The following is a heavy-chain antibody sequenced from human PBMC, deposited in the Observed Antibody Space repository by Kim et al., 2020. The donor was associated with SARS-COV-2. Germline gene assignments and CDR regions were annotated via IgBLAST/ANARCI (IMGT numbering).Heavy chain of an antibody. CDR3: ARPLSYGSESYPNFQH. D-gene: IGHD3-10*01. V-gene: IGHV4-34*01. J-gene: IGHJ1*01. Sequence: SETLSLTCAVYGGSFSGYYWSWIRQPPGKGLEWIGEINHSGSTNYNPSLKSRVTISVDTSKNQFSLKLSSVTAADTAVYYCARPLSYGSESYPNFQHWGQGTLVTVS. CDR1: GGSFSGYY. CDR2: INHSGST.